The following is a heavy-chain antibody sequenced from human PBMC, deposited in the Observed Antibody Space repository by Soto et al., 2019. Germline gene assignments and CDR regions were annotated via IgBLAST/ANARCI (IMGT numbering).Heavy chain of an antibody. Sequence: EVQLLESGGGLVQPGGSLRLSCAASGFTFSSYAMSWVRQAPGKGLEWVSAISGSGGSTYYADSVKGRFTISRDNSKNTLYLQMNSLRAEDTAVYYCAKVELNVLLWFGEFFSQFDPWGQGTLVTVSS. J-gene: IGHJ5*02. CDR1: GFTFSSYA. V-gene: IGHV3-23*01. CDR3: AKVELNVLLWFGEFFSQFDP. CDR2: ISGSGGST. D-gene: IGHD3-10*01.